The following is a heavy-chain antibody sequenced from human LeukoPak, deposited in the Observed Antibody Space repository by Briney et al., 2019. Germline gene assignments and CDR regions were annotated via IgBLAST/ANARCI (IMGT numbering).Heavy chain of an antibody. D-gene: IGHD6-19*01. Sequence: GGSLRLSCAASGFTFSSYWMSWVRQAPGKGLEWVANIKQDGSGKYYVDSVKGRFTISRDNAKNSLYLQMNSLRAEDTAVYYCARGIIAVAGNFDYWGQGTLVTVSS. V-gene: IGHV3-7*01. CDR1: GFTFSSYW. CDR2: IKQDGSGK. CDR3: ARGIIAVAGNFDY. J-gene: IGHJ4*02.